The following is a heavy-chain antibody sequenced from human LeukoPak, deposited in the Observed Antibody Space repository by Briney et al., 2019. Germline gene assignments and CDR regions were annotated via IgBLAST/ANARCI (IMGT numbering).Heavy chain of an antibody. CDR1: GGTFSSYA. Sequence: ASVKVSCKASGGTFSSYAISWVRQAPGQGLEWMGRIIPIFGIANYAQKFQGRVTITADKSTSTAYMELSSLRSEDTAVYYCARDNDYGGNWVDYLGQGTLVTVSS. CDR2: IIPIFGIA. V-gene: IGHV1-69*04. D-gene: IGHD4-23*01. J-gene: IGHJ4*02. CDR3: ARDNDYGGNWVDY.